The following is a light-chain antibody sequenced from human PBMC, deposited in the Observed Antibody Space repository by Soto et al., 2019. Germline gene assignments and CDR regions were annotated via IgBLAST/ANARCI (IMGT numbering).Light chain of an antibody. Sequence: QSVLTQPPSASGTPGQRVTISCSGSSSNIGSNTVNWYQQLPGTAPKLLIYSNNQRPSGVPDRFSGSKSGTSASLAISGLQSGVGVNFSGAPWVAGLNGRVVFAEGT. CDR1: SSNIGSNT. J-gene: IGLJ2*01. V-gene: IGLV1-44*01. CDR2: SNN. CDR3: APWVAGLNGRVV.